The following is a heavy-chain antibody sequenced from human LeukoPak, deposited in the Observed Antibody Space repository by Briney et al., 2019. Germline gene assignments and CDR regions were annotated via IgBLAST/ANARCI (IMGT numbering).Heavy chain of an antibody. V-gene: IGHV3-23*01. CDR1: GFTFSSYA. CDR3: ARNDGDWGYFDY. CDR2: ISGSGGST. D-gene: IGHD4-17*01. J-gene: IGHJ4*02. Sequence: PGGSLRLSCAASGFTFSSYAMSWVRQAPGKGLEWVSAISGSGGSTYYADSVKGRFTISRDNSKNTLYLQMNSLRAEDTAVYYCARNDGDWGYFDYWGQGTLVTVSS.